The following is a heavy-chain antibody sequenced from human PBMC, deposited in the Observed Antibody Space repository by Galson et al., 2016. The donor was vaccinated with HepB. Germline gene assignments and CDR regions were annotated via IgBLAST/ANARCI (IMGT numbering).Heavy chain of an antibody. CDR1: GFTFSSYS. J-gene: IGHJ4*02. V-gene: IGHV3-48*01. CDR3: ARDYFCVGATGSASGNFDY. D-gene: IGHD2-21*01. Sequence: SLRLSCAASGFTFSSYSMNWVRQAPGKGLEWVSYISSSSSTIYYADSVKGRFTISRDNAKNSLYLQMNSLRAEDTAMYYCARDYFCVGATGSASGNFDYWGQGTLVTVSS. CDR2: ISSSSSTI.